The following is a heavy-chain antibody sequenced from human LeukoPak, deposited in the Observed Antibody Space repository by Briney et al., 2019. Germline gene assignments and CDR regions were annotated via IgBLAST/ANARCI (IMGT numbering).Heavy chain of an antibody. CDR2: IFYSGST. D-gene: IGHD3-22*01. CDR1: EFPFSGYE. V-gene: IGHV4-59*12. J-gene: IGHJ3*02. Sequence: GSLRLSCAASEFPFSGYEMNWVRQPPGKALEWIGNIFYSGSTYYSPSLKSRVTISLDTSRNQFSLKLNSVTAADTAVYYCAKSNGYGLIDIWGQGTMVTVSS. CDR3: AKSNGYGLIDI.